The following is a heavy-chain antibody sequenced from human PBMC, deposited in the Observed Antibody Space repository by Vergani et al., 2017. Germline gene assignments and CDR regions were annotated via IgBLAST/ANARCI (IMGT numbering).Heavy chain of an antibody. CDR2: ISYSVTT. D-gene: IGHD3-22*01. CDR1: GGSISSGDYY. CDR3: AREEAYYYDSGSY. Sequence: QVQLQESGPGLVTPSQTLSLTCTVSGGSISSGDYYWTWIRQPPGKGLEWIGYISYSVTTYYNPSLKSRVTMSVDTSKNQFSLKLSSVTAADTAVYYCAREEAYYYDSGSYWGQGTLVTVSS. V-gene: IGHV4-30-4*08. J-gene: IGHJ4*02.